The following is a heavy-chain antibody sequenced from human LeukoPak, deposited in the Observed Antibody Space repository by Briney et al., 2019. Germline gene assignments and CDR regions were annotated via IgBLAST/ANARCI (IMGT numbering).Heavy chain of an antibody. CDR1: GFTFSNAW. J-gene: IGHJ4*02. CDR3: TTADVCGGDCYSDY. Sequence: GGSLRLSCAASGFTFSNAWMSWVRQAPGKGLEWVGRIKSKTDGGTTDYAAPVKGRFTISRDDSKNTLYLQMNSLKTEDTAVYYCTTADVCGGDCYSDYWGQGTLVTVSS. V-gene: IGHV3-15*01. D-gene: IGHD2-21*02. CDR2: IKSKTDGGTT.